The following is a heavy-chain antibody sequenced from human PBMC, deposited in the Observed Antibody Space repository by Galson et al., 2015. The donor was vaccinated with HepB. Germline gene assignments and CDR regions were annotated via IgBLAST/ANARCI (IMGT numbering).Heavy chain of an antibody. Sequence: SLRLSCEASGFTFSSYSMDGVGQAPGKGLEWISYISHSTTTMYYADSVQGRFTISRDNAKNSLYLQMNSLGDEDTAVYYCARVACTSSSCYYYKDIWGKGTTVTVSS. D-gene: IGHD2-2*01. CDR3: ARVACTSSSCYYYKDI. V-gene: IGHV3-48*02. CDR2: ISHSTTTM. J-gene: IGHJ6*03. CDR1: GFTFSSYS.